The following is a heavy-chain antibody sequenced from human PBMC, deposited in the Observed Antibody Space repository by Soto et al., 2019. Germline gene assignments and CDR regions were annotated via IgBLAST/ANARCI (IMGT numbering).Heavy chain of an antibody. CDR2: IYPGDSDT. D-gene: IGHD6-19*01. CDR3: ATWPYVGSGSHRAIDY. V-gene: IGHV5-51*01. Sequence: GESLKISCKGSWYSFTSYWIGWVRQMPGKGLEWMGIIYPGDSDTRYSPSFQGQVTISADKSISTAYLQWRSLKASDTAMYYCATWPYVGSGSHRAIDYWGQGTLVTVSS. J-gene: IGHJ4*02. CDR1: WYSFTSYW.